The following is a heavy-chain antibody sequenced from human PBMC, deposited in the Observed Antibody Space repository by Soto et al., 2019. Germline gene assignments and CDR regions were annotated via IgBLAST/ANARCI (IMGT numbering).Heavy chain of an antibody. V-gene: IGHV1-69*13. J-gene: IGHJ5*02. D-gene: IGHD3-22*01. CDR3: ARECYYDSSGYPNLNWFDP. CDR2: IIPIFGTA. CDR1: GGTFSSYA. Sequence: SVKVSCKASGGTFSSYAISWVRQAPGQGLEWMGGIIPIFGTANYAQKFQGRVTITADESTSTAYMELSSLRSEDTAVYYCARECYYDSSGYPNLNWFDPWGQGTLVTVSS.